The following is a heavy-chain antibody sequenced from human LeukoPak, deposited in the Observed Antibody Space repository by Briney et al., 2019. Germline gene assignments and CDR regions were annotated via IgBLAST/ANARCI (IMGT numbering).Heavy chain of an antibody. J-gene: IGHJ4*02. V-gene: IGHV3-20*04. CDR3: ARWGYDILTGYYCDY. CDR1: GFTFDDYG. Sequence: GGSLRLSCAASGFTFDDYGMSWVRQAPGKGLEWVSGINWNGGSTGYADSVKGRFTISRDNAKNSLYLQMNSLRAEDTALYYCARWGYDILTGYYCDYWGQGTLVTVSS. CDR2: INWNGGST. D-gene: IGHD3-9*01.